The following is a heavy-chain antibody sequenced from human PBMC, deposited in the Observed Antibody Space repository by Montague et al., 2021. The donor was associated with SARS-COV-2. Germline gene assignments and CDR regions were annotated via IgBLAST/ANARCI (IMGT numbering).Heavy chain of an antibody. CDR1: RDSISSHNYF. Sequence: SETLSLTCTVSRDSISSHNYFWAWIRQPPGKGLEWIGSVDYSGLTFYNPSLESRVTISVATSKKQFSLKVNFVTAADTAVYYCAKDGEALAWGTFDIWGQGTMVTVSS. J-gene: IGHJ3*02. D-gene: IGHD3-10*01. V-gene: IGHV4-39*07. CDR2: VDYSGLT. CDR3: AKDGEALAWGTFDI.